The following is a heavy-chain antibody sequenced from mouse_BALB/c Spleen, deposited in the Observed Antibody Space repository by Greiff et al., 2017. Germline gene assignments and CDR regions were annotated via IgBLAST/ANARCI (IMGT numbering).Heavy chain of an antibody. D-gene: IGHD1-1*01. V-gene: IGHV6-6*02. Sequence: EVQLVESGGGLVQPGGSMKLSCVASGFTFSNYWMNWVRQSPEKGLEWVAEIRLKSNNYATHYAESVKGRFTISRDDSKSSVYLQMNNLRAEDTGIYYCTPITTQSYYYAMDYWGQGTSVTVSS. J-gene: IGHJ4*01. CDR2: IRLKSNNYAT. CDR3: TPITTQSYYYAMDY. CDR1: GFTFSNYW.